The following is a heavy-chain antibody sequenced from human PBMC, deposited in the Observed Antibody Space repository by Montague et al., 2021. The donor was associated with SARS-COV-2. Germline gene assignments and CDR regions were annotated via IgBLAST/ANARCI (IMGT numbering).Heavy chain of an antibody. CDR1: GFRFSGYA. Sequence: SLRLSCAASGFRFSGYAMNWVRQAPGKGLEWVSVIYGGGAYTNYADSVKGRFTISRDDSKATVFLQMNGLRSDDTAMYYCAEGSTGLWGQGTLVTVSS. V-gene: IGHV3-23*03. D-gene: IGHD1-1*01. CDR2: IYGGGAYT. CDR3: AEGSTGL. J-gene: IGHJ4*02.